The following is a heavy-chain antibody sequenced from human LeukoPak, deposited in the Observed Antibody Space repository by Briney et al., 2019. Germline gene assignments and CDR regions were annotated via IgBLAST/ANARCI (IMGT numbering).Heavy chain of an antibody. CDR1: GGSISSYY. CDR3: ARGVRWLPDDAFDI. D-gene: IGHD5-24*01. Sequence: ASETLSLTCTVSGGSISSYYWSWIRQPAGKGLEWIGRIYTSGSTNYNPSLKSRVTMSVDTSKNQFSLKLSPVTAADTAVYYCARGVRWLPDDAFDIWGQGTMVTVSS. CDR2: IYTSGST. V-gene: IGHV4-4*07. J-gene: IGHJ3*02.